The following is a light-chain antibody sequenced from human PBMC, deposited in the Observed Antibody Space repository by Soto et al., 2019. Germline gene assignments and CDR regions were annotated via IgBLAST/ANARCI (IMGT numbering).Light chain of an antibody. CDR3: QQRSNWLT. V-gene: IGKV3-11*01. CDR1: QSVSSY. J-gene: IGKJ4*01. CDR2: DAS. Sequence: EIVLTQSPATLSLSPGERATLSCRASQSVSSYLAWYQQKPGQAPRLLIYDASNMGTGIPARFSGSGSGTDFTLTISSLEPEDFAVYYCQQRSNWLTFGGGTKVEIK.